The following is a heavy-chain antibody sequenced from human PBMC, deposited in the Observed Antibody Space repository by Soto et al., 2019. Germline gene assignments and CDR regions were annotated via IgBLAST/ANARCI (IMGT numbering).Heavy chain of an antibody. CDR3: SRGLEGRYYYESSGY. J-gene: IGHJ4*02. V-gene: IGHV1-2*06. CDR2: INPKTGAT. Sequence: ASVTVSCQASRYTFTNYYIHWVRQAPGQGLEWVGLINPKTGATNDAPKFQGRVPMTSDTSTSTAYMELSSLISEDTAVFYCSRGLEGRYYYESSGYWGQGTLVTVSS. CDR1: RYTFTNYY. D-gene: IGHD3-22*01.